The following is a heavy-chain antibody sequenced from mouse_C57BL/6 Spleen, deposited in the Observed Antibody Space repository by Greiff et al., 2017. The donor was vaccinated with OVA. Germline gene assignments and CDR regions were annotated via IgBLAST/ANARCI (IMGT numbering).Heavy chain of an antibody. CDR3: ARSGDYGSSSDY. CDR2: IYPSDSET. J-gene: IGHJ2*01. CDR1: GYTFTSYW. V-gene: IGHV1-61*01. D-gene: IGHD1-1*01. Sequence: VQLQQPGAELVRPGSSVKLSCKASGYTFTSYWMDWVKQRPGQGLEWIGNIYPSDSETHYNQKFKDKATLTVDKSSRTAYMPLSRLTSEDSAVYYCARSGDYGSSSDYWGQGTTLTVSS.